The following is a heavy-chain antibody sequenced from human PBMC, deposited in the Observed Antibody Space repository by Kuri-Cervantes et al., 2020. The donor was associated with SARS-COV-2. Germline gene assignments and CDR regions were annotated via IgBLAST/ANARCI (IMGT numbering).Heavy chain of an antibody. CDR2: ISGSGGST. J-gene: IGHJ4*02. CDR1: GFTFSSYA. Sequence: ETLSLTCAASGFTFSSYAMSWVRQAPGKGLEWVSAISGSGGSTYYADSVKGRFTISRDNSKNTLYLQMNSLRAEDTAVYYCAKDLYYDSSGYRRRGEFDYWGQGTLVTVSS. CDR3: AKDLYYDSSGYRRRGEFDY. V-gene: IGHV3-23*01. D-gene: IGHD3-22*01.